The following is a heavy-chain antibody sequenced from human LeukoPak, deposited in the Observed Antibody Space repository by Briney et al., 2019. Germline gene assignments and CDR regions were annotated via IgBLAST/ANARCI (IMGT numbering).Heavy chain of an antibody. D-gene: IGHD5-24*01. CDR1: GLTFSDHW. CDR3: AKRPSRDGYNC. Sequence: GGSLRLSCVVSGLTFSDHWIHWVRQPPGKGLVWVSRIYNDGSATTYADSVKGRFTISRDNSKNTVYLQMNSLRAEDMALYYCAKRPSRDGYNCWGQGTLVTVSS. CDR2: IYNDGSAT. V-gene: IGHV3-74*01. J-gene: IGHJ4*02.